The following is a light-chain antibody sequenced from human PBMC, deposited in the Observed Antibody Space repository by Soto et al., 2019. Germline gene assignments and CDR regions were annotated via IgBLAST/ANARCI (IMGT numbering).Light chain of an antibody. CDR2: EAS. CDR1: QDIRNN. Sequence: DIQMTQYPSSLSTSIGDRVTITCQASQDIRNNLNWYQQKPGKAPKLLVYEASNLETGVPSRFSGSGSGTDFTFTISSLQPEDFATYFCQQSDNLPLTFGQGTRLDIK. CDR3: QQSDNLPLT. J-gene: IGKJ2*01. V-gene: IGKV1-33*01.